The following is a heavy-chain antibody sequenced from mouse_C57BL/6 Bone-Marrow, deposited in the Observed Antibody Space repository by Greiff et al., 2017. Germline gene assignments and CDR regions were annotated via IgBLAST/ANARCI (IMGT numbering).Heavy chain of an antibody. CDR1: GFTFSSYA. CDR2: ISDGGSYT. CDR3: AREGAGDD. Sequence: DVKLVESGGGLVKPGGSLKLSCAASGFTFSSYAMSWVRQTPEKRLEWVATISDGGSYTYYPDNVKGRFTISRANAKNNLYLQLSQLKSEDTAMXYCAREGAGDDWGQGTTLTDAS. J-gene: IGHJ2*01. V-gene: IGHV5-4*01.